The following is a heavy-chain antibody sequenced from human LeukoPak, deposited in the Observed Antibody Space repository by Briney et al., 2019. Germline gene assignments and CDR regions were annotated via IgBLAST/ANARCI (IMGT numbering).Heavy chain of an antibody. V-gene: IGHV3-23*01. CDR3: AKGGGKGDYFDY. CDR1: RFTFSSYA. J-gene: IGHJ4*02. Sequence: PGGSLRLSCAASRFTFSSYAMSWVRQAPGKGLEWVSAISGSGGSTYYADSVKGRFTISRDNSKNTLYLQMNSLRAEDTAVYYCAKGGGKGDYFDYWGQGTLVTVSS. CDR2: ISGSGGST.